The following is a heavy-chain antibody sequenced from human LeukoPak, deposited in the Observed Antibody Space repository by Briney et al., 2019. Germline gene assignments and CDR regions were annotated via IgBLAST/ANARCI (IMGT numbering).Heavy chain of an antibody. D-gene: IGHD2-2*01. V-gene: IGHV4-4*07. J-gene: IGHJ4*02. CDR1: GGSINSYY. Sequence: SETLSLTCTVSGGSINSYYWSWIRQPAGKGLEWIGRIYTSGSTNYNPSLKSRVTMSVDTSKNQFSLKLSSVTAADTAVYYCARSSPSYCSSTSCYIFDYWGQGTLVTVSS. CDR2: IYTSGST. CDR3: ARSSPSYCSSTSCYIFDY.